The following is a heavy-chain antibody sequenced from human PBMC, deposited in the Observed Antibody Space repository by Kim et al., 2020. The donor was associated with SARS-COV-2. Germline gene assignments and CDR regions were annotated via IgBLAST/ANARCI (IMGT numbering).Heavy chain of an antibody. CDR1: GFTFSSYS. Sequence: GGSLRLSCAASGFTFSSYSMNWVRQAPGKGLEWVSYISSSSSTIYYADSVKGRFTISRDNAKNSLYLQMNSLRDEDTAVYYCARERWEVVVIRTRGGYYFDYWGQGTLVTVSS. V-gene: IGHV3-48*02. CDR2: ISSSSSTI. D-gene: IGHD3-22*01. CDR3: ARERWEVVVIRTRGGYYFDY. J-gene: IGHJ4*02.